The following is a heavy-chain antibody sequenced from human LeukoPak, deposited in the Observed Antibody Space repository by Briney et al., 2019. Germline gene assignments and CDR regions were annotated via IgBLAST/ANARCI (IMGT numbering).Heavy chain of an antibody. V-gene: IGHV3-13*01. CDR1: GFTFTSYD. D-gene: IGHD3-22*01. CDR2: VGTAGDT. J-gene: IGHJ4*02. CDR3: ARGGGYDSRGYYFLDY. Sequence: GGSLRLSCAASGFTFTSYDMHWVRQATGKGLEWVSGVGTAGDTYYPGSVKGRFTISRENANNSLFLQMNSLRAGDTALYYCARGGGYDSRGYYFLDYWGQGTLVTVSS.